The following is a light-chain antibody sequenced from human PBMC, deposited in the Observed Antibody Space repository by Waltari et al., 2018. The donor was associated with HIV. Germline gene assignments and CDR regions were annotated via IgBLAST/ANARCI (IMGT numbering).Light chain of an antibody. J-gene: IGLJ3*02. CDR2: DVS. V-gene: IGLV2-14*01. CDR3: SSYRTYGTLV. Sequence: QSALTQPASVSGSPGQSITISCTGTTKDVGNYDYVSWYQHRPGEAPKLLIYDVSNRPSGVSGRVSGAKSGNTASLSISGLQAEDEADYFCSSYRTYGTLVFGGGTKLTVL. CDR1: TKDVGNYDY.